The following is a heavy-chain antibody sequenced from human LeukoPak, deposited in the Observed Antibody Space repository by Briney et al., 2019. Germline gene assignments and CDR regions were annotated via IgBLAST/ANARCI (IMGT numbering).Heavy chain of an antibody. CDR2: IYYSGST. J-gene: IGHJ4*02. CDR3: ARVDGGRNDY. D-gene: IGHD4-23*01. Sequence: KSSETLSLTCTVSGGSISSYYWSWIRQPPGQGQEWIGYIYYSGSTNYNPSLKSQVTISVDTSKNQFSLKLSSVTAADTAVYYCARVDGGRNDYWGQGTLVTVSS. V-gene: IGHV4-59*01. CDR1: GGSISSYY.